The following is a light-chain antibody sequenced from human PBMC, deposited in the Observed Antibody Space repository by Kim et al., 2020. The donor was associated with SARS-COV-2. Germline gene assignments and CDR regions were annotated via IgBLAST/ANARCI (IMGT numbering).Light chain of an antibody. CDR3: LQHNSYPIT. CDR2: GAS. Sequence: SSVGDRVTITCRERQDIRNDLGWYQQNPGRAPKRLIYGASSLQSGVPSRFSGSGSGTEFTLTISSLQPEDFATYFCLQHNSYPITFGQGTRLEIK. J-gene: IGKJ5*01. CDR1: QDIRND. V-gene: IGKV1-17*01.